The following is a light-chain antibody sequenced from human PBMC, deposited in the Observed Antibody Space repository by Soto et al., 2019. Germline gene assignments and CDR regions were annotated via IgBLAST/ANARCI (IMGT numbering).Light chain of an antibody. Sequence: QSALTQPASVSGSPGQSITISCTGTSGDIGSYNRVSWYQQHPGKAPKLIIYEVTDRPSGVSNRFSGSKSGNTASLTISGLQAEDEAEYYCSSYTSSSTPWVFGGGTKLTVL. CDR2: EVT. CDR1: SGDIGSYNR. V-gene: IGLV2-14*01. J-gene: IGLJ3*02. CDR3: SSYTSSSTPWV.